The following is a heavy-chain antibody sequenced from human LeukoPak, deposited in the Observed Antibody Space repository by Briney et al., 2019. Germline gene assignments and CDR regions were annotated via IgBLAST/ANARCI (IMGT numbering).Heavy chain of an antibody. D-gene: IGHD3-10*01. V-gene: IGHV1-18*04. CDR2: ISGYNGNT. Sequence: ASVKVSCKASGYTFTGYYMHWVRQAPGQGLEWMGWISGYNGNTNYAQKLQGRVTMTTDTSTSTAYMELRSLRSDDTAVYYCARDDGSGSYKVDPWGQGTLVTVSS. CDR3: ARDDGSGSYKVDP. CDR1: GYTFTGYY. J-gene: IGHJ5*02.